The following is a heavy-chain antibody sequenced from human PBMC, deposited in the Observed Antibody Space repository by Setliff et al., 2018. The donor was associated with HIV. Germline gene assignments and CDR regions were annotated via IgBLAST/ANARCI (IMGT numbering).Heavy chain of an antibody. Sequence: PGGSLRLSCSASGFTFNTYGMSWVRQAPGKGLEWVSVISGSGSGTFYADSVKGRFTISRDNSKNTLYLQMNSLRAEDTAVYYCARDVLRGSSVFDYWGQGTLVTVSS. CDR1: GFTFNTYG. V-gene: IGHV3-23*01. D-gene: IGHD3-10*01. CDR2: ISGSGSGT. J-gene: IGHJ4*02. CDR3: ARDVLRGSSVFDY.